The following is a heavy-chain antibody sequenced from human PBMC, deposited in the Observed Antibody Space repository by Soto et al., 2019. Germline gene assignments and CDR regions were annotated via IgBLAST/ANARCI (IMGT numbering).Heavy chain of an antibody. CDR1: GYTFTSYG. CDR2: ISAYNGNT. CDR3: ARDLREWLFPLRVDYYYGMDV. Sequence: ASVKVSCKASGYTFTSYGISWVRQAPGQGLEWMGWISAYNGNTNYAQKLQGRVTMTTDTSTSTAYMELRSLRSDDTAVYYCARDLREWLFPLRVDYYYGMDVWGQGTTVTDSS. J-gene: IGHJ6*02. D-gene: IGHD3-3*01. V-gene: IGHV1-18*04.